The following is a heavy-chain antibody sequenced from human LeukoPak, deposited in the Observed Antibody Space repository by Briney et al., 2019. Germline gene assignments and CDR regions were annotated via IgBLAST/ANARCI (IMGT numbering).Heavy chain of an antibody. V-gene: IGHV3-7*01. CDR2: INEDGSGK. CDR3: ARDRGHGYFDP. D-gene: IGHD3-10*01. J-gene: IGHJ5*02. CDR1: SFTLRNFH. Sequence: GVSLTLSCTASSFTLRNFHKSWPRHSPGKGLEWVTNINEDGSGKYYVDSVKGRFTISRDNAENSLYLQMNSLRAEDTAVYHCARDRGHGYFDPWGQGTLVSVSS.